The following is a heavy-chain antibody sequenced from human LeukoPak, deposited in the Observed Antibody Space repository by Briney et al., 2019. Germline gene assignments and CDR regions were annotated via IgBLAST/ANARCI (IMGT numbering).Heavy chain of an antibody. D-gene: IGHD2/OR15-2a*01. CDR2: INPNSGGT. J-gene: IGHJ3*02. CDR3: ARTFFIDGYDAFDI. V-gene: IGHV1-2*02. Sequence: SVKVSCKASGYTFTGYYMHWVRQAPGQGLEWMGWINPNSGGTNYAQKFQGRVTMTRDTSISTAYMELSRLRSDDTAVYYCARTFFIDGYDAFDIWGQGTMVTVSS. CDR1: GYTFTGYY.